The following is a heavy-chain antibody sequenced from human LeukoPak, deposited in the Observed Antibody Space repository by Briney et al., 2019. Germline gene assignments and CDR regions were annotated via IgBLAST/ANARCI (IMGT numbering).Heavy chain of an antibody. CDR3: ARRGYYDSSGYLNY. J-gene: IGHJ4*02. D-gene: IGHD3-22*01. V-gene: IGHV1-18*01. Sequence: ASVKVSCKASGYTFTNLGISWVRQAPGQGLEWMGWISAYNGNTNYAQKLQGRVTMTTDTSTSTAYMELRSLRSDDTAVYYCARRGYYDSSGYLNYWGQGTLVTVSS. CDR1: GYTFTNLG. CDR2: ISAYNGNT.